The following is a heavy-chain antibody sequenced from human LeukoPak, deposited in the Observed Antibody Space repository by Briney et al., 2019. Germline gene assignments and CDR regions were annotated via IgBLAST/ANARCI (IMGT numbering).Heavy chain of an antibody. CDR1: GFTFDDYA. CDR2: ISWNSGSI. V-gene: IGHV3-9*03. J-gene: IGHJ3*02. CDR3: ASRSLLGAFDI. Sequence: GGSLRLSCAASGFTFDDYAMHWVRQALGKGLEWVSGISWNSGSIGYADSVKGRFTISRDNAKNSLYLQMNSLRAEDMALYYCASRSLLGAFDIWGQGTMVTVSS.